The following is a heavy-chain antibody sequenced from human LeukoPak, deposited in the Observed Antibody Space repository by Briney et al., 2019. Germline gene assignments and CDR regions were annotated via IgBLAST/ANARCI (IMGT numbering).Heavy chain of an antibody. V-gene: IGHV5-51*01. D-gene: IGHD2-21*02. CDR1: GYNFATNW. Sequence: GESLKISCKGSGYNFATNWIGWVCQMPGKGLEWMGIIYPGDSDTRYSPSFQGQVTISADKSISTAYLQWSSLKASDSAMYYCARPQVVVVTAVAFDVWGQGTMVTVSS. CDR2: IYPGDSDT. J-gene: IGHJ3*01. CDR3: ARPQVVVVTAVAFDV.